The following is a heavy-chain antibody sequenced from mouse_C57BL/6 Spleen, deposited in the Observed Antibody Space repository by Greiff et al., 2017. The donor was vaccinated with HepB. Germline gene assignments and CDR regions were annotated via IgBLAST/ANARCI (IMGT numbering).Heavy chain of an antibody. Sequence: DVQLVESGGGLVKPGGSLKLSCAASGFTFSDYGMHWVRQAPEKGLEWVAYISSGSSTIYYADTVKGRFTISRDNAKNTLFLQMTSLRSEDTAMYYCARDYYGYGAWFAYWGQGTLVTVSA. CDR2: ISSGSSTI. V-gene: IGHV5-17*01. D-gene: IGHD2-2*01. CDR1: GFTFSDYG. J-gene: IGHJ3*01. CDR3: ARDYYGYGAWFAY.